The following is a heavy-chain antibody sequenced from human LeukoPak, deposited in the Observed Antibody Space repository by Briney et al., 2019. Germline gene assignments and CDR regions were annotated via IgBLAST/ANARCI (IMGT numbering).Heavy chain of an antibody. CDR3: AGGGHYVAVWFDP. CDR2: ISHSGST. Sequence: PSETLSLTCSVSGYSFSSSYYWGWIRQSPGKGLEWIGSISHSGSTYYNPSLRSRVTISVDTSKNQFSLRLTAMTAADTAVYYWAGGGHYVAVWFDPWGQGTLVTVSS. CDR1: GYSFSSSYY. J-gene: IGHJ5*02. V-gene: IGHV4-38-2*02. D-gene: IGHD2-21*02.